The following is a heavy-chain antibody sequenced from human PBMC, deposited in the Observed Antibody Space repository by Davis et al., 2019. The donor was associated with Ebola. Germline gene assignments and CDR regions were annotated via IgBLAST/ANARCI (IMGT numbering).Heavy chain of an antibody. J-gene: IGHJ6*04. Sequence: GGSLRLSCAASGFTFSDYYMSWIRQAPGKGLEWVSYISSSGSTIYYADSVKGRFTISRDNAKNSLYLQMNSLRAEDTAVYYCARDIMTAFGVVQTDYYGMDVWGKGTTVTVSS. CDR3: ARDIMTAFGVVQTDYYGMDV. CDR2: ISSSGSTI. CDR1: GFTFSDYY. D-gene: IGHD3-3*01. V-gene: IGHV3-11*01.